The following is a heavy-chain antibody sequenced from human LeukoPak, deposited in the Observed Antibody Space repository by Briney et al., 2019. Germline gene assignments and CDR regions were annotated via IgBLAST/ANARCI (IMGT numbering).Heavy chain of an antibody. CDR1: GGSISSYY. Sequence: PSETLSLTCTVSGGSISSYYWSWIRQPPEKGLEWIGYIYYSGSTNYNPSLKSRVTISVDTSKNQFSLKLSSVTAADTAVYYCARVSHSSSSRWFDPWGQGTLVTVSS. CDR3: ARVSHSSSSRWFDP. D-gene: IGHD6-6*01. J-gene: IGHJ5*02. CDR2: IYYSGST. V-gene: IGHV4-59*01.